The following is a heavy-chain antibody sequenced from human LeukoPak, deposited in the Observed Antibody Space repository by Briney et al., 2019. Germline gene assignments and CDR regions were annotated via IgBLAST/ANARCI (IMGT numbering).Heavy chain of an antibody. D-gene: IGHD3-10*01. CDR3: ARDPDMVRGVNFDY. CDR2: IWYDGSDK. CDR1: GFTFSDSG. J-gene: IGHJ4*02. Sequence: GGSLRLSCAASGFTFSDSGMHWVRQAPGKGLEWVAIIWYDGSDKYYAESVKGRFTISRDNTKNSLYLQMNSLRAEDTAVYYCARDPDMVRGVNFDYWGQGTLVTVSS. V-gene: IGHV3-33*01.